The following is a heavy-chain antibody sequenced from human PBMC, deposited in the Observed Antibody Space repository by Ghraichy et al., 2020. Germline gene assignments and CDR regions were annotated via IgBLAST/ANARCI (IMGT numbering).Heavy chain of an antibody. CDR2: ISAYNGNT. J-gene: IGHJ6*03. CDR3: ASGGDSVGHYYYYYMDV. D-gene: IGHD2-21*02. V-gene: IGHV1-18*01. Sequence: ASVKVSCKASGYTFTSYGISWVRQAPGQGLEWMGWISAYNGNTNYAQKLQGRVTMTTDTSTSTAYMELRSLRSDDTAVYYCASGGDSVGHYYYYYMDVWGKGTTVTVSS. CDR1: GYTFTSYG.